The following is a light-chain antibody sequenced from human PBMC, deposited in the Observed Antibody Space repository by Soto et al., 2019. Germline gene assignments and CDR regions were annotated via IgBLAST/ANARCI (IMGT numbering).Light chain of an antibody. CDR2: KAS. CDR1: QSISSW. CDR3: QQYNSYPMYT. V-gene: IGKV1-5*03. J-gene: IGKJ2*01. Sequence: DIQMTQSPSTLSASVGDRVTITCRASQSISSWLAWYQQKPGKAPKLLIYKASSLESGVPSRFSGSGSGTEFTLTISSLQPDYFATYYCQQYNSYPMYTFGQGTKLEIK.